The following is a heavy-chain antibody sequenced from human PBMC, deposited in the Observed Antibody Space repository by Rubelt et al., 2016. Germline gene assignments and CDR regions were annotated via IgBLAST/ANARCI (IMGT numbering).Heavy chain of an antibody. J-gene: IGHJ4*02. CDR3: ASGLISAHDY. V-gene: IGHV4-59*12. CDR2: IYYSGST. Sequence: QVQLQESGPGLVKPSETLSLTCTVSGGSISSYYWSWIRQPPGKGLEWIGYIYYSGSTNYNPSLKSRVTISVDTSKNQFSLKLSSVTAADTAVYYCASGLISAHDYWGQGTLVTVSS. CDR1: GGSISSYY. D-gene: IGHD3-3*02.